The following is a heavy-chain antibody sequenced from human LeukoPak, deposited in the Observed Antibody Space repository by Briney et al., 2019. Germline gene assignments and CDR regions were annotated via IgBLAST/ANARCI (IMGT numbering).Heavy chain of an antibody. V-gene: IGHV4-34*01. CDR1: GGSFSGYY. Sequence: SETLSLTFAVYGGSFSGYYWSWIRQPPGKGLEGIGEINPSGSTNYNPSLLRRVTIPVDTSKNQFSLKLSSVTAADTAVYYCAREVGEEWFGELSYYYYYYMDVWGKGTTVTVSS. D-gene: IGHD3-10*01. J-gene: IGHJ6*03. CDR2: INPSGST. CDR3: AREVGEEWFGELSYYYYYYMDV.